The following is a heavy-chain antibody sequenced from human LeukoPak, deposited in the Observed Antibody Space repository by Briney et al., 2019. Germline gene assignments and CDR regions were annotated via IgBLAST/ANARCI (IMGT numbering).Heavy chain of an antibody. CDR3: ARGQRIAVAVTGEFDY. CDR1: GGTFSSYA. V-gene: IGHV1-69*01. CDR2: IIPIFGTA. D-gene: IGHD6-19*01. J-gene: IGHJ4*02. Sequence: SVKDSCKASGGTFSSYAISWVRQAPGQGLEWMGGIIPIFGTANYAQKFQGRVTITADESTSTAYMELSSLRSEDTAVYYCARGQRIAVAVTGEFDYWGQGTLVTASS.